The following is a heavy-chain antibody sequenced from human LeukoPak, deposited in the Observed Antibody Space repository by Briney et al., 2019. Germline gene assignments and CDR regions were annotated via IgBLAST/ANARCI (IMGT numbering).Heavy chain of an antibody. J-gene: IGHJ4*02. Sequence: PGGSLRLSCAASGFTFSSYGMHWVRQAPGKGLEWVAFIRYDGSNKYYADSVKGRFTISRDNSKNTLYLQMNSLRAEDTAVYYCAKDLRGYCSSTSCPGFDYWGQGTLVTVSS. CDR1: GFTFSSYG. D-gene: IGHD2-2*03. V-gene: IGHV3-30*02. CDR2: IRYDGSNK. CDR3: AKDLRGYCSSTSCPGFDY.